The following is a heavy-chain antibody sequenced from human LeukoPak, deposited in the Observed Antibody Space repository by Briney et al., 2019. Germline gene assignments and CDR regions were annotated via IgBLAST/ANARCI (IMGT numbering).Heavy chain of an antibody. CDR2: INHSGST. D-gene: IGHD4-17*01. V-gene: IGHV4-34*01. CDR1: GGSFSGYY. J-gene: IGHJ2*01. Sequence: SETLSLTCAVYGGSFSGYYWSWIRQPPGKGLEWIGEINHSGSTNYNPSLKSRVTISVDTSKNQFSLKLSSVTAADTAVYYCARMTTGHWYFDLWGRGTLVTASS. CDR3: ARMTTGHWYFDL.